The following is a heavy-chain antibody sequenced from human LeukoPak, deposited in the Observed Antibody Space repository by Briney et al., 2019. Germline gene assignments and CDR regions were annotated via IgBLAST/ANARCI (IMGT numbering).Heavy chain of an antibody. V-gene: IGHV1-2*02. CDR1: GYTFTGYY. J-gene: IGHJ4*02. CDR2: INPNSGGT. D-gene: IGHD3-22*01. Sequence: ASVKVSCKASGYTFTGYYMHWVRQAPGQGLEWMGWINPNSGGTNYAQKFQGRVTMTRDTSVSTAYMELSRLRSDDTAVYYCARPPYYYDSSGLLDYWGQGTLVTVSS. CDR3: ARPPYYYDSSGLLDY.